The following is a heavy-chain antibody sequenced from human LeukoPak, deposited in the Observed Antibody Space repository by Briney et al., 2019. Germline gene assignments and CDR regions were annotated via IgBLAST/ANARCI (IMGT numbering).Heavy chain of an antibody. CDR2: IRADGSGA. Sequence: GGSLRLSCAASGFNIGPYAMYWVRQGPGRGLEWVSVIRADGSGAFYSDSVRGRFTTSRDNSKNSLYLQMSSLTSDDTALYYCATWAFYHNLDVWGQGTTVAVSS. V-gene: IGHV3-43*02. CDR1: GFNIGPYA. J-gene: IGHJ6*02. D-gene: IGHD2/OR15-2a*01. CDR3: ATWAFYHNLDV.